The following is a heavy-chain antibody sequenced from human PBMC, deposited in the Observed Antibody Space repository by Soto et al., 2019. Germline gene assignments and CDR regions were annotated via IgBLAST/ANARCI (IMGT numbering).Heavy chain of an antibody. CDR1: GGSFSCYH. Sequence: SETLSLTCAVYGGSFSCYHWSWIRQPPGKGLEWIGEINHSGSTNYNPSLKSRVTISVDTSKNQFSLKLSSVTAADTAVYYCARERDGSGWYGGAFDIWGRGTMVTVSS. CDR3: ARERDGSGWYGGAFDI. D-gene: IGHD6-19*01. V-gene: IGHV4-34*01. J-gene: IGHJ3*02. CDR2: INHSGST.